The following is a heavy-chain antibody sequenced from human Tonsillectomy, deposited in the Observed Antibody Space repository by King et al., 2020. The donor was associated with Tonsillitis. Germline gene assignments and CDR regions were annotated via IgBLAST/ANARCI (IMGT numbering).Heavy chain of an antibody. CDR3: ARVHSSSSRGVYFYYYMDV. CDR1: DGSIRSYY. Sequence: VQLQESGPGLVKPSETLSLSCSVSDGSIRSYYWSWIRQPPGKGLEWIGYIYYSGSTNYNPSLKSRVTISVDTSKNQFSLKLSSVTAADTAMYYCARVHSSSSRGVYFYYYMDVWGKGTTVTVS. V-gene: IGHV4-59*01. CDR2: IYYSGST. J-gene: IGHJ6*03. D-gene: IGHD6-6*01.